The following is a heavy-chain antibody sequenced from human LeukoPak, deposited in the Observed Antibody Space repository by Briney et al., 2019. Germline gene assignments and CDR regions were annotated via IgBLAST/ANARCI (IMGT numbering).Heavy chain of an antibody. CDR1: GFTFSSYS. V-gene: IGHV3-21*01. CDR3: ARDRDVVVVAHLFDY. D-gene: IGHD2-15*01. CDR2: ISSSSSYI. Sequence: GGSLRLSCAASGFTFSSYSMNWVRQAPGKGLEWVSSISSSSSYIYYADSVKGRFTISRDNAENSLYLQMNSLRAEDTAVYYCARDRDVVVVAHLFDYWGQGTLVTVSS. J-gene: IGHJ4*02.